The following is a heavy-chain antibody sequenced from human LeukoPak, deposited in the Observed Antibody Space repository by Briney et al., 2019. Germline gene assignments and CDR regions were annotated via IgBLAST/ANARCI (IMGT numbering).Heavy chain of an antibody. Sequence: SETLSLTCTISGGSISSYYWSWIRRPPGKGLEWIGYVDYRGNTNYNPSLKSRVTISVDTSKNQFSLKLSSVTAADTAVYYCARGRYRGYCSGGSCYGDDYWGQGTLVTVSS. CDR2: VDYRGNT. V-gene: IGHV4-59*12. CDR3: ARGRYRGYCSGGSCYGDDY. CDR1: GGSISSYY. D-gene: IGHD2-15*01. J-gene: IGHJ4*02.